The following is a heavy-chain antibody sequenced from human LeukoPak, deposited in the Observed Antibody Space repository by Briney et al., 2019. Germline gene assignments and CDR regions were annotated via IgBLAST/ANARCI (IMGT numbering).Heavy chain of an antibody. V-gene: IGHV3-23*01. CDR2: ISGSGGST. CDR1: GFTFSSYA. CDR3: AKSHSVAVAGTYSTCYFDC. Sequence: GGSLRLSCAASGFTFSSYAMSWVRQAPGRGLEWVSSISGSGGSTYYADFVKGRFTISRDNSRNTLYLQMSSLRAEDTAVYYCAKSHSVAVAGTYSTCYFDCWGQGTLVTVSS. J-gene: IGHJ4*02. D-gene: IGHD6-19*01.